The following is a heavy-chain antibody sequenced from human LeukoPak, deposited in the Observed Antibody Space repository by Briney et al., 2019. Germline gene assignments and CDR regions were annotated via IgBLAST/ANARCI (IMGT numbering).Heavy chain of an antibody. D-gene: IGHD3-22*01. J-gene: IGHJ4*02. CDR3: ARRGDTSGYYYFDY. Sequence: GGSLRLSCAASGFTFSDHYMSWIRQAPGKGLEWVSYISSSSYTVYADAVKGRFTISRDNAKSSLYLQMSSLRAEDTAVYYCARRGDTSGYYYFDYWGQGTLVTVSS. CDR2: ISSSSYT. V-gene: IGHV3-11*03. CDR1: GFTFSDHY.